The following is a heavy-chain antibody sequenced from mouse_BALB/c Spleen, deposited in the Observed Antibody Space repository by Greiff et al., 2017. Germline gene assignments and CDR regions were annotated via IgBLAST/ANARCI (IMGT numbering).Heavy chain of an antibody. CDR2: IYPGSGST. CDR3: TRSGSSPHYYAMDY. CDR1: GYTFTSYW. J-gene: IGHJ4*01. Sequence: LKQPGSELVRPGASVKLSCKASGYTFTSYWMHWVKQRHGQGLEWIGNIYPGSGSTNYDEKFKSKGTLTVDTSSSTAYMHLSSLTSEDSAVYYRTRSGSSPHYYAMDYWGQGTSVTVSS. V-gene: IGHV1S22*01. D-gene: IGHD1-1*01.